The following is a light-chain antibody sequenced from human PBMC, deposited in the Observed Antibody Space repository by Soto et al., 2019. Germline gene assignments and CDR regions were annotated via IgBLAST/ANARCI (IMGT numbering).Light chain of an antibody. V-gene: IGLV1-44*01. J-gene: IGLJ2*01. CDR3: AAWDDSLNSVV. CDR1: SSNIGSST. Sequence: QSVLTQPPSASGTPGQRVTISCSGSSSNIGSSTLNWYQQLPGTAPKLLIYSSNYRPSGVPDRFSGSKSGTSASLAISGLQSEDEADYYCAAWDDSLNSVVFGGGTKLTVL. CDR2: SSN.